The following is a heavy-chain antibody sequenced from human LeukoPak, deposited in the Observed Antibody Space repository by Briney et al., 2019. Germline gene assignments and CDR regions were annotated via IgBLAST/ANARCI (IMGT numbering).Heavy chain of an antibody. CDR3: AKDRLPGIAVAELDY. J-gene: IGHJ4*02. Sequence: GGSLRLSCAASGFTFDNYGINWVRQAPGKGLEWVSRIHWNGGRTGYADSVKGRFTISRDNAKNSLYLQMNSLRVEDTALYYCAKDRLPGIAVAELDYWGQGTLVTVSS. D-gene: IGHD6-19*01. V-gene: IGHV3-20*04. CDR1: GFTFDNYG. CDR2: IHWNGGRT.